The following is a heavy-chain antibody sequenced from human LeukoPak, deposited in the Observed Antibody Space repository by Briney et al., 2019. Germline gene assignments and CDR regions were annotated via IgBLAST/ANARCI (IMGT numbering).Heavy chain of an antibody. CDR1: GFTFSSYG. J-gene: IGHJ4*02. V-gene: IGHV3-33*06. D-gene: IGHD1-1*01. CDR2: IWYDGSNK. CDR3: AKGQELDDGVFDS. Sequence: PGGSLRLSCAASGFTFSSYGMHWVRQAPGKGLEWVAVIWYDGSNKYYTDSVKGRFTISRDNSKNTLYLQMNSLRVEDTAIYYCAKGQELDDGVFDSWGQGTLVTVSS.